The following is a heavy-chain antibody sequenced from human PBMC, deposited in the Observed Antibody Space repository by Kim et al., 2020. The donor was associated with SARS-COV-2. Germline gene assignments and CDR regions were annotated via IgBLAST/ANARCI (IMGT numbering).Heavy chain of an antibody. CDR3: ARGYSGYDSFDY. D-gene: IGHD5-12*01. V-gene: IGHV4-30-2*04. Sequence: SYNPSRKSRVTISVDTSKNQFSLKLSSVNAADTAVYYCARGYSGYDSFDYWGQGTLVTVSS. J-gene: IGHJ4*02.